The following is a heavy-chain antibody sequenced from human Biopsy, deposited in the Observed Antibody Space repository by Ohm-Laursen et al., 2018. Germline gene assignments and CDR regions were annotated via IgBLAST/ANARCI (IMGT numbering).Heavy chain of an antibody. J-gene: IGHJ4*01. CDR1: GGSFTGHY. D-gene: IGHD3-22*01. V-gene: IGHV4-4*07. CDR2: IYSSGGT. Sequence: SETLSLTCAVSGGSFTGHYWTWIRQPAGKGLEWIGRIYSSGGTKYNPSLKSRVTMSVDTSKKQLSLNLTTVTTADTAVYYCAKNSGYSHDYWGPGILVTVPS. CDR3: AKNSGYSHDY.